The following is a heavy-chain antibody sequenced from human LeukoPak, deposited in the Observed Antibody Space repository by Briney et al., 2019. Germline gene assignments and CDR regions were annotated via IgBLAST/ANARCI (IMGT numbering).Heavy chain of an antibody. CDR3: ARDQPTAGYNWFDP. Sequence: ASVKVSCKASGYTFTGYYMHWVRQAPGQGLEWMAWINPNSGGTNYAQKFQGRVTMTRDTSISTAYVELSRLRSDDTAMYYCARDQPTAGYNWFDPWGQGTLVTVSS. D-gene: IGHD6-13*01. V-gene: IGHV1-2*02. J-gene: IGHJ5*02. CDR2: INPNSGGT. CDR1: GYTFTGYY.